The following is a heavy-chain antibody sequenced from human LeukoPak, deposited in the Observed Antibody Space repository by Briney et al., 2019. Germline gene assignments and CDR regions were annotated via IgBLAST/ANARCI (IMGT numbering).Heavy chain of an antibody. J-gene: IGHJ3*02. CDR3: ARVDYGDYHDAFDI. CDR1: GGSLSRYY. V-gene: IGHV4-59*12. D-gene: IGHD4-17*01. Sequence: SETLSLTCTVSGGSLSRYYWSWIRQPPGKGLEWIGYIYYSGSTNYSPSLKSRVTISVDTSKNQFSLNLSSVTAAGTAVYYCARVDYGDYHDAFDIWGQGTMVTVSS. CDR2: IYYSGST.